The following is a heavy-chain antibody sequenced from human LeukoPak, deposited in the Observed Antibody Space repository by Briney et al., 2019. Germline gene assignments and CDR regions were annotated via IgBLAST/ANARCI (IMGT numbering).Heavy chain of an antibody. Sequence: GGSLRLSCAASGFTVSSNYMSWVRQAPGKGLEWVSVIYSGGSTYYADSVKGRFTISRDNSKNTLYLQMNSLRAEDTAVYYCARGYSSSWCRFDYWGQGTLVTVSS. CDR3: ARGYSSSWCRFDY. J-gene: IGHJ4*02. V-gene: IGHV3-53*01. CDR2: IYSGGST. CDR1: GFTVSSNY. D-gene: IGHD6-13*01.